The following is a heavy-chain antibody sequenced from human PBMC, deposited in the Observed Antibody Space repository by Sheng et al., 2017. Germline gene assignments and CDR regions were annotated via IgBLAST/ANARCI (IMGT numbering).Heavy chain of an antibody. Sequence: QVQLQQWGAGLLKPSETLSLTCAVYGGSFSGYYWSWIRQPPGKGLEWIGEINHSGSTNYNPSLKSRVTISVDTSKNQFSLKLSSVTAADTAVYYCARHRVRSNFDYWGQVTLVTVSS. CDR2: INHSGST. V-gene: IGHV4-34*01. CDR3: ARHRVRSNFDY. CDR1: GGSFSGYY. J-gene: IGHJ4*02. D-gene: IGHD1-1*01.